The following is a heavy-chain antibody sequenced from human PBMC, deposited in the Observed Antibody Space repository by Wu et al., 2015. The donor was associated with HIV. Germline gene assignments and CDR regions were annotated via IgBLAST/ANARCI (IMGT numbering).Heavy chain of an antibody. CDR2: MNPNSGNT. CDR1: GYTFTSYD. J-gene: IGHJ3*01. D-gene: IGHD5-18*01. V-gene: IGHV1-8*01. CDR3: VRDGTYVDTPWLFRXDCFDV. Sequence: QVQLVQSGAEVKKPGASVKVSCKASGYTFTSYDINWVRQATGQGLEWMGWMNPNSGNTGYAQKFQGRVTITADESTKTAYMELRSLRSEDTALYYCVRDGTYVDTPWLFRXDCFDVWGQGTMVIVSS.